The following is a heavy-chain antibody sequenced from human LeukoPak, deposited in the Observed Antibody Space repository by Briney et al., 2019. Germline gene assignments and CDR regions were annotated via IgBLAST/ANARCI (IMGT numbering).Heavy chain of an antibody. J-gene: IGHJ5*02. CDR3: AIFDFLFGEIDNWFDP. CDR1: GYNFTIYW. V-gene: IGHV5-51*01. CDR2: IYPGDSDT. Sequence: KAGESLKISCKGSGYNFTIYWIGWVRQMPGKGLEWMGVIYPGDSDTRYSPSFQGQVTISADKSISTAYLQWSSLKASDTAMYYCAIFDFLFGEIDNWFDPWGQGTLVTVSS. D-gene: IGHD3-3*01.